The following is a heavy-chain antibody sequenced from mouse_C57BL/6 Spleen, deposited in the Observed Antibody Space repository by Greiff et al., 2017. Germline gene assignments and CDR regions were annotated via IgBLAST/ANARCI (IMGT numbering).Heavy chain of an antibody. J-gene: IGHJ2*01. CDR3: ARGSLITTVVDY. CDR1: GYTFTSYW. CDR2: INPSNGGT. V-gene: IGHV1-53*01. D-gene: IGHD1-1*01. Sequence: VQLQESGTELVKPGASVKLSCKASGYTFTSYWMHWVKQRPGQGLEWIGNINPSNGGTNYNEKFKSKATLTVDKSSSTAYMQLSSLTSEDSAVYYCARGSLITTVVDYWGQGTTLTVSS.